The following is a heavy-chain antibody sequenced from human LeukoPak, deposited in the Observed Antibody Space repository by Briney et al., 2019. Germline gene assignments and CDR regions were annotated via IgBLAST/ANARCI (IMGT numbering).Heavy chain of an antibody. J-gene: IGHJ4*02. D-gene: IGHD4-17*01. CDR2: ITGSGGAT. CDR3: ARDPTTYEGNYGDVDY. V-gene: IGHV3-23*01. Sequence: PGGSLRLSCAASGFTFSTYAVNWVRQAPGKGLEWVSAITGSGGATYYADSVKGRFTISRDNSKNTLYLQMSSLRAEDTAVYYCARDPTTYEGNYGDVDYWGQGTLVIVSS. CDR1: GFTFSTYA.